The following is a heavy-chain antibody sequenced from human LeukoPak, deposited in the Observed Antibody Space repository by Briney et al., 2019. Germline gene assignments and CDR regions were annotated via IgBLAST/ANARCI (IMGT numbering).Heavy chain of an antibody. V-gene: IGHV3-23*01. CDR3: AKRSDYGDNGNYFDY. D-gene: IGHD4-23*01. J-gene: IGHJ4*02. CDR1: GFTFSGSA. Sequence: GGSLRLSCAASGFTFSGSAMSWVRQAPGEGLEWVSLISYSGANSYYTDSVRGRFTISRDNSKNTLYLQMNSLSAEDTAVYYCAKRSDYGDNGNYFDYWGQGTPVTVSS. CDR2: ISYSGANS.